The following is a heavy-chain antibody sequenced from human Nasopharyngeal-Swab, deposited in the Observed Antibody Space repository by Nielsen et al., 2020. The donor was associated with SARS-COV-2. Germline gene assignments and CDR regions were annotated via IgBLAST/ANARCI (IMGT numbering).Heavy chain of an antibody. J-gene: IGHJ4*02. V-gene: IGHV3-48*02. CDR2: ISDRDDTT. D-gene: IGHD7-27*01. Sequence: GESLKISCAASGFTFSSYSMNWVRQAPGQGLEWISFISDRDDTTVYAESVKGRLTMSRDNARNSVFLQMNNLRDGDTAMYFCVRDNWAPDYWGQGTLVTVSS. CDR3: VRDNWAPDY. CDR1: GFTFSSYS.